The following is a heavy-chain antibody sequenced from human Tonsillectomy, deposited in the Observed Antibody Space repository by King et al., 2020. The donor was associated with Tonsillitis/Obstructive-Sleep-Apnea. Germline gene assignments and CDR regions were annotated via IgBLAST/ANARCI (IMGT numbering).Heavy chain of an antibody. Sequence: VQLVESGGDLVQPGRSLRLSCEASGFTFVDYAMHWVRQAPGKGLEWVSGITWNSGSIHYADSVKGRFTISRDNDKNSLYLQMNSLGAEDTALYYCAKDTRNWNTENAFDVWGQGTMVTVSS. V-gene: IGHV3-9*01. CDR2: ITWNSGSI. D-gene: IGHD1/OR15-1a*01. CDR3: AKDTRNWNTENAFDV. CDR1: GFTFVDYA. J-gene: IGHJ3*01.